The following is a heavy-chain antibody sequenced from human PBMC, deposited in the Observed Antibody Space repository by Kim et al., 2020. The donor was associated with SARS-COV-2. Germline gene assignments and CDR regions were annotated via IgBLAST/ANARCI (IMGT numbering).Heavy chain of an antibody. V-gene: IGHV4-39*07. J-gene: IGHJ6*02. CDR1: GGSISSSSYY. D-gene: IGHD3-22*01. CDR3: ARESLLPYGMDV. Sequence: SETLSLTCTVSGGSISSSSYYWGWIRQPPGKGLEWIGSIYYSGSTYYNPSLKSRVTISVDTSKNQFSLKLSSVTAADTAVYYCARESLLPYGMDVWGQGTTVTVSS. CDR2: IYYSGST.